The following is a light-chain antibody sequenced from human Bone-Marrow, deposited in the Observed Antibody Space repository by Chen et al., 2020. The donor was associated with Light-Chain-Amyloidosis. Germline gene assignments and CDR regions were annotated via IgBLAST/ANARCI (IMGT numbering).Light chain of an antibody. V-gene: IGLV2-14*01. CDR2: EVT. CDR3: SSYTITNTLV. CDR1: SSDVGSDNH. Sequence: QSALPQPASVSGSPGPSITISCTGTSSDVGSDNHVSWYQQHPDKAPNLMIYEVTNRPSWVPDRFSGSKSDNTASLTISGLQTEDEADFCSSYTITNTLVFGSGTRVTVL. J-gene: IGLJ1*01.